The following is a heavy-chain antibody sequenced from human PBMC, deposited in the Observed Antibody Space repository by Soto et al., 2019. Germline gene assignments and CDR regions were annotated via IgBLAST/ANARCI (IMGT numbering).Heavy chain of an antibody. CDR2: IYYSGST. Sequence: TLSLTCAVSGGSISSGDYYWSWIRQPPGKGLEWIGYIYYSGSTYYNPSLKSRVTISVDTSKNQFSLKLSSVTAADTAVYYCAREIVVVPAAISWFDPWGQGPLVTVSS. J-gene: IGHJ5*02. CDR3: AREIVVVPAAISWFDP. CDR1: GGSISSGDYY. V-gene: IGHV4-30-4*01. D-gene: IGHD2-2*02.